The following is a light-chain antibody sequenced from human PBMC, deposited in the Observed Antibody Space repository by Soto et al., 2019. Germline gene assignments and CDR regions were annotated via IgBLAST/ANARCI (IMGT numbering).Light chain of an antibody. CDR3: QQRYSWPVT. J-gene: IGKJ5*01. V-gene: IGKV1-27*01. CDR2: AAS. CDR1: QGISNY. Sequence: DIHMTQSPCSRSSSVVDRVTITYRASQGISNYLAWYQQKPGKVPKLLIYAASTLQSGVPSRFSGSGSGTDFTLTISSLEPEDFSVYYCQQRYSWPVTFGQGTRLEIK.